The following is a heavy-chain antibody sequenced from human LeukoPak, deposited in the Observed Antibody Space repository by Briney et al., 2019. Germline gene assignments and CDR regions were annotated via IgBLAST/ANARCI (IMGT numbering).Heavy chain of an antibody. V-gene: IGHV7-4-1*02. Sequence: GASVKVSCKAPGYTFTSNALGWVRQAPGQGLEWMGWINTNTGNTTYAQGFTGRFVFSLDTSDNTAYLQISSLQAEDTAVYSCASFFCTSALCYYLDYWGQGTLVTVSS. CDR2: INTNTGNT. J-gene: IGHJ4*02. CDR1: GYTFTSNA. D-gene: IGHD2-8*01. CDR3: ASFFCTSALCYYLDY.